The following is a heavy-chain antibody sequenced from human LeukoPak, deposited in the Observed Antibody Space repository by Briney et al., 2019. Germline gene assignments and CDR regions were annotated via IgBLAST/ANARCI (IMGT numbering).Heavy chain of an antibody. CDR2: INPNSGGT. CDR1: GYTFTGYY. J-gene: IGHJ4*02. D-gene: IGHD3-9*01. Sequence: ASVTVSCKASGYTFTGYYMHWVRQAPGQGLEWMGWINPNSGGTNYAQKFQGRVTLTRDTSISTAYMELSRLRSDDTAVYYCARGDILTGYSSGDYWGQGTLVTVSS. V-gene: IGHV1-2*02. CDR3: ARGDILTGYSSGDY.